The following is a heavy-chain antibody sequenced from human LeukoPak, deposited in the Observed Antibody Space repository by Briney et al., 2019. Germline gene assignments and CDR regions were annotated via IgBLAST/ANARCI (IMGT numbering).Heavy chain of an antibody. CDR2: IYYSGST. J-gene: IGHJ6*02. CDR1: GGSFSGYY. Sequence: PSETLSLTCAVYGGSFSGYYWNWIRQPPGKGLEWIGYIYYSGSTYYNPSLKSRVTISVDTSKNQFSLKLSSVTAADTAVYYCARGHEYYYGMDVWGQGTTVTVSS. V-gene: IGHV4-34*09. CDR3: ARGHEYYYGMDV.